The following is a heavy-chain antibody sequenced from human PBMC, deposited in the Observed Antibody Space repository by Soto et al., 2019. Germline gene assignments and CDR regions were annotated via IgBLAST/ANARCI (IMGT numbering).Heavy chain of an antibody. CDR3: ARQARGKQQLGLYYYYGMDV. V-gene: IGHV3-30-3*01. CDR1: GFTFSSYA. D-gene: IGHD6-13*01. CDR2: ISYDGSNK. J-gene: IGHJ6*02. Sequence: PGGSLRLSCAASGFTFSSYAMHWVRQAPGKGLEWVAVISYDGSNKYYADSVKGRFTISRDNSKNTLYLQMNSLRAEDTAVYYCARQARGKQQLGLYYYYGMDVWGQGTTVTVSS.